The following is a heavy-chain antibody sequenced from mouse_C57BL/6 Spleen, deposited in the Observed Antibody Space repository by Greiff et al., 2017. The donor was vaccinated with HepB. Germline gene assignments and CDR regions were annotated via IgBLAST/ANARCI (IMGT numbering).Heavy chain of an antibody. Sequence: VQRVESEGGLVQPGRSMKLSCTASGFTFSDYYMAWVRQVPEKGLEWVANINYDGSSTYYLDSLKSRFIISRDNAKNILYLQMSSLKSEDTATYYCARGGYGSSYDAMDYWGQGTSVTVSS. D-gene: IGHD1-1*01. CDR2: INYDGSST. CDR3: ARGGYGSSYDAMDY. V-gene: IGHV5-16*01. CDR1: GFTFSDYY. J-gene: IGHJ4*01.